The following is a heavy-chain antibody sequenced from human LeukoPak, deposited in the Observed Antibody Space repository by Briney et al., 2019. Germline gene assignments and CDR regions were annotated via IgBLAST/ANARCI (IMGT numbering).Heavy chain of an antibody. D-gene: IGHD4-17*01. J-gene: IGHJ5*01. V-gene: IGHV4-59*01. Sequence: KASEPLSLTCTVSGDSIGTYYWRWLRRPPGKGLEWIGYDYYTGSTNYNPSLKRRVTISVDTSKNQYSLRLTAVTAADTAIYYCARDFSNLDYGDYVFDFWGPGTLDTVSS. CDR1: GDSIGTYY. CDR3: ARDFSNLDYGDYVFDF. CDR2: DYYTGST.